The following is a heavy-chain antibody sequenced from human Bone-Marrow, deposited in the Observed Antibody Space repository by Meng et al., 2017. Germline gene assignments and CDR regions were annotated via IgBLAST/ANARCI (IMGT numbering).Heavy chain of an antibody. CDR3: ARAAVADLNWYFDL. J-gene: IGHJ2*01. CDR2: IIPIFGTA. V-gene: IGHV1-69*01. D-gene: IGHD6-19*01. Sequence: QVELVQLGAEVKKPGSSVKVSCKASGGTFSSYAISWVRQAPGQGLEWMGGIIPIFGTANYAQKFQGRVTITTDESTSTAYMELSSLRSEDTAVYYCARAAVADLNWYFDLWGRGTLVTVSS. CDR1: GGTFSSYA.